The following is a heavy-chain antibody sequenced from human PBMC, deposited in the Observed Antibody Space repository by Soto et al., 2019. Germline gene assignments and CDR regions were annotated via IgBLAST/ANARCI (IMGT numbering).Heavy chain of an antibody. D-gene: IGHD6-13*01. CDR2: INAGNGNT. CDR3: ARDSSSWYSAYYYGMDV. V-gene: IGHV1-3*01. CDR1: GYTFTSYA. J-gene: IGHJ6*02. Sequence: ASVKVSCKASGYTFTSYAMHLVRQAPGQRLEWMGWINAGNGNTKYSQKFQGRVTITRDTSASTAYMELSRLRSDDTAVYYCARDSSSWYSAYYYGMDVWGQGTTVTVSS.